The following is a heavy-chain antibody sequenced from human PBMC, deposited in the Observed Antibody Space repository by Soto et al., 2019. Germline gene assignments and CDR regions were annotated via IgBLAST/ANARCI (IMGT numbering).Heavy chain of an antibody. CDR2: IYYSGST. Sequence: PLETLPLTCTFSGGSSSSYYWSWIRQPPGKGLEWIGYIYYSGSTNYNPSLKSRVTISVDTSKNQFSLKLGSVTAADTAVYYCARRYGGHFDYWGQGTLVTVSS. CDR3: ARRYGGHFDY. D-gene: IGHD4-17*01. J-gene: IGHJ4*02. V-gene: IGHV4-59*08. CDR1: GGSSSSYY.